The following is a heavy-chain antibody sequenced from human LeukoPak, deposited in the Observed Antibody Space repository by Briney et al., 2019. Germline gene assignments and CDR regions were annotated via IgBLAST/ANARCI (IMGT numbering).Heavy chain of an antibody. Sequence: SETLSLTCAVYGGSFSGYYWSWIRQPPGKGLEWIGEINHSGSTNYNPSLKSRVTISVATSKNQFSLKLSSVTAADTAVYYCARGHRLGSSWYNYWGQGTLVTVSS. D-gene: IGHD6-13*01. V-gene: IGHV4-34*01. J-gene: IGHJ4*02. CDR2: INHSGST. CDR1: GGSFSGYY. CDR3: ARGHRLGSSWYNY.